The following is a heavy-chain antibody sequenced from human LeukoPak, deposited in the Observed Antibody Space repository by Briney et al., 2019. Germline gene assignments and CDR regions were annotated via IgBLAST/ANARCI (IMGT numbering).Heavy chain of an antibody. CDR3: ARSKWLRSPFDY. V-gene: IGHV4-39*01. D-gene: IGHD5-12*01. CDR1: GGSISSSSYY. CDR2: IYYSGST. J-gene: IGHJ4*02. Sequence: SETLSLTCTVSGGSISSSSYYWGWIRQPPGKGLEWIGSIYYSGSTYYNPSLKSRVTISVDTSKDQFSLKLSSVTAADTAVYYCARSKWLRSPFDYWGQGTLVTVSS.